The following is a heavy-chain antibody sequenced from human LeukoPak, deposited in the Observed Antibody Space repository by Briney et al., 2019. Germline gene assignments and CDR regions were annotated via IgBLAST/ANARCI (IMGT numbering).Heavy chain of an antibody. D-gene: IGHD3-10*01. CDR1: GFTFDDYA. CDR2: ISWNSGSI. CDR3: AKATMVRGVIIGGWFDP. J-gene: IGHJ5*02. V-gene: IGHV3-9*03. Sequence: GRSLRLSCAASGFTFDDYAMHWVRQAPGKGLEWVSGISWNSGSIGYADSVKGRFTISRDNAKNSLYLQMNSLRAEDMALYYCAKATMVRGVIIGGWFDPWGQGTLATVSS.